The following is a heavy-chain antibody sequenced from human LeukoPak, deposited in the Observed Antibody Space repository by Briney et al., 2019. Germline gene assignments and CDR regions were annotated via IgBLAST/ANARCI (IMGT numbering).Heavy chain of an antibody. J-gene: IGHJ6*02. CDR3: AKEGDCSGGSCNAQGMDV. V-gene: IGHV3-30*18. CDR1: GFTFSSYG. D-gene: IGHD2-15*01. Sequence: PGGSLRLSCAASGFTFSSYGMHWVRQAPGKGLEWVAVISYDGSNKYYADSVKGRFTISRDNSKNTLYLQMNSLRAEDTAVYYCAKEGDCSGGSCNAQGMDVWGQGTTVTVSS. CDR2: ISYDGSNK.